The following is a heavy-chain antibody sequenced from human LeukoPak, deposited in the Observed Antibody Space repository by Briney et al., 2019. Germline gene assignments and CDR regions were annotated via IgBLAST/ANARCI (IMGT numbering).Heavy chain of an antibody. CDR1: GGSISSGGYS. Sequence: SQTLSLTCAVSGGSISSGGYSWSWIRQPPGKGLEWIGYIYHSGSTYYNPSLKSRVTISVDRSKNQFSLKLSSVTAADTAVYYCARGNYRTDFVYWGQGTLVTVSS. V-gene: IGHV4-30-2*01. D-gene: IGHD5-24*01. CDR2: IYHSGST. J-gene: IGHJ4*02. CDR3: ARGNYRTDFVY.